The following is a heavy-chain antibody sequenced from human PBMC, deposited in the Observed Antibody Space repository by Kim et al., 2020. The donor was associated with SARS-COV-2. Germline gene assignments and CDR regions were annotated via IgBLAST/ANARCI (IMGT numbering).Heavy chain of an antibody. Sequence: ASVKVSCKASGYTFTSYAMNWVRQAPGQGLEWMGWINTNTGNPTYAQGFTGRFVFSLDTSVSTAYLQISSLKAEDTAVYYCASRGAVAGTIRLMGPGGGGYYYYGMDVWGQGTTVTVSS. D-gene: IGHD6-19*01. V-gene: IGHV7-4-1*02. CDR2: INTNTGNP. J-gene: IGHJ6*02. CDR1: GYTFTSYA. CDR3: ASRGAVAGTIRLMGPGGGGYYYYGMDV.